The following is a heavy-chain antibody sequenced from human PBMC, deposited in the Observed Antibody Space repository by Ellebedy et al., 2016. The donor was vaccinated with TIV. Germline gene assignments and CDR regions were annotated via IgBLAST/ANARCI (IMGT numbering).Heavy chain of an antibody. D-gene: IGHD4-23*01. CDR1: GLTFSTNA. CDR3: TKDILRWAFDY. J-gene: IGHJ4*02. CDR2: IGNSDET. V-gene: IGHV3-23*01. Sequence: GGSLRLXCAASGLTFSTNAMSWVRQAPGKGLEWVSAIGNSDETYYADSVKGRFTISRDSSKNTLYLQMNTLRAEDTALYYCTKDILRWAFDYWGQGTLVTVSS.